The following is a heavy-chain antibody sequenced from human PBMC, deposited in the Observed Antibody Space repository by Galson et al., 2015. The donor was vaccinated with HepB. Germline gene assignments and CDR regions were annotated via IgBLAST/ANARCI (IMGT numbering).Heavy chain of an antibody. Sequence: PALVKPTQTLTLTCTFSGFSLSTRGMCVSWLRQPPGKALEWLALIDWDDDKYYSTSLKTRLTISKDTSKNQVVLTMTNMDPVDTATYYCARIIAAAGPFDYWGQGTLVTVSS. CDR2: IDWDDDK. V-gene: IGHV2-70*01. CDR1: GFSLSTRGMC. D-gene: IGHD6-13*01. J-gene: IGHJ4*02. CDR3: ARIIAAAGPFDY.